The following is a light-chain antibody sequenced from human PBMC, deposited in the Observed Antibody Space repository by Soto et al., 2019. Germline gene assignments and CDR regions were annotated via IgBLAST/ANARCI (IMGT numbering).Light chain of an antibody. CDR3: LQYNNWPPWT. V-gene: IGKV3-15*01. CDR1: QSVSSS. Sequence: EIVMTQSPATLSVSPGERATLSCRASQSVSSSLAWYQQKPGQAPRLLVYAACTRATGIPARFSGSGSGTEFTLTISSLQSEDFAVYYCLQYNNWPPWTFGQGTKVDI. CDR2: AAC. J-gene: IGKJ1*01.